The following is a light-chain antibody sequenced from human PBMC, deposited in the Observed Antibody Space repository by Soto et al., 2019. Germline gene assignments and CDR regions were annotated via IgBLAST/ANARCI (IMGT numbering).Light chain of an antibody. CDR3: QQFSSYPLT. J-gene: IGKJ4*01. V-gene: IGKV3-15*01. Sequence: EIVTTQSPATVSVSPGETATLSCRASQSVAGNLAWYQQKPGQPPRLLIYGASTRATGVPARFTGSGSGTDFTLTISRLEPDDFAVYYCQQFSSYPLTFGGGTKVDIK. CDR1: QSVAGN. CDR2: GAS.